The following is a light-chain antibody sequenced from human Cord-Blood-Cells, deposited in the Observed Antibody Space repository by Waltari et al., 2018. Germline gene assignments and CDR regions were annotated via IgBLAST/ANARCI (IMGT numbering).Light chain of an antibody. CDR1: SSDVGRYNY. Sequence: QSALTQPRPVSGSPGQSVTISCTGTSSDVGRYNYVPWYQQHPGKAPKLMIYDVSKRPAGVPDRFSGSKSGNTASLTISGLQAEDEADYYCCSYAGSSYWVFGGGTKLTVL. CDR3: CSYAGSSYWV. J-gene: IGLJ3*02. CDR2: DVS. V-gene: IGLV2-11*01.